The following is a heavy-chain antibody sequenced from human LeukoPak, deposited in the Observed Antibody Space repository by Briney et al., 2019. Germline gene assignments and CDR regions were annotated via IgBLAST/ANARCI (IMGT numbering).Heavy chain of an antibody. CDR3: AKSSYYDSSGYYREYYFDY. CDR1: EFTFSSYA. J-gene: IGHJ4*02. Sequence: PGGSLRLSCTASEFTFSSYAMSWVRQAPGKGLEWVSSVSGSGGSTYYADSAMGRFTISRDNSKSTLFLQMSSLRAEDTAVYYCAKSSYYDSSGYYREYYFDYWGQGTLVTVSS. D-gene: IGHD3-22*01. V-gene: IGHV3-23*01. CDR2: VSGSGGST.